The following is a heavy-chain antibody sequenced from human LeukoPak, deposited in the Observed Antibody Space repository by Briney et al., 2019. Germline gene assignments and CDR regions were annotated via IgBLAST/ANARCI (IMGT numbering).Heavy chain of an antibody. CDR2: IYYSGST. J-gene: IGHJ6*03. Sequence: SETLSLTCTVSGGSISSTNYYWGWIRQPPGKGLEWIGSIYYSGSTYYNPSLKSRVTISVDTSKNHFSLKLSSVTAADTAVYYCARAAWGSRGYYYYYYMDVWGKGTTVTISS. D-gene: IGHD7-27*01. CDR1: GGSISSTNYY. CDR3: ARAAWGSRGYYYYYYMDV. V-gene: IGHV4-39*07.